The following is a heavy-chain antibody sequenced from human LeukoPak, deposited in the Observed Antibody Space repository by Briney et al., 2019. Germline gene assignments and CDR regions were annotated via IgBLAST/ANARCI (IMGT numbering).Heavy chain of an antibody. Sequence: ASVKVSCKASGYTFTGYYMHWVRQAPGQGLEWMGWINPNSGGTNYAQKFQGRVTMTRDTSISTAYMELSRLRSDDTAVYYCARERSDSSGYYQQEGAFDIRGQGTMVTVSS. J-gene: IGHJ3*02. D-gene: IGHD3-22*01. CDR2: INPNSGGT. V-gene: IGHV1-2*02. CDR3: ARERSDSSGYYQQEGAFDI. CDR1: GYTFTGYY.